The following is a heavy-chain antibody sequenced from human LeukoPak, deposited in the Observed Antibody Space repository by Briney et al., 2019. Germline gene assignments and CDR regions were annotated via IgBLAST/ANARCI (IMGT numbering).Heavy chain of an antibody. Sequence: ASVKVSCKASGYTFTSYGISWVRQAPGQGLEWMGWISAYNGNTNYAQKLQGRVTMTTDTSTSTAYMELRSLRSDDTAVYYCAREPRGSYYDSMGDAFDIWGQGTMVTVSS. D-gene: IGHD3-22*01. V-gene: IGHV1-18*01. CDR3: AREPRGSYYDSMGDAFDI. CDR2: ISAYNGNT. J-gene: IGHJ3*02. CDR1: GYTFTSYG.